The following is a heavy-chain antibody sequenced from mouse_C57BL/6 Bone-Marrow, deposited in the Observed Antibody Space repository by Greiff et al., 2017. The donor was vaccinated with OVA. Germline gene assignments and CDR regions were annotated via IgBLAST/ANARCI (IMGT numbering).Heavy chain of an antibody. CDR2: IRSKSNNYAT. V-gene: IGHV10-1*01. Sequence: EVQGVESGGGLVQPKGSLKLSCAASGFSFNTYAMNWVRQAPGKGLEWVARIRSKSNNYATYYADSVKDRFTISRDDSESMLYLQMNNLKTEDTAMYYCVRHVGSSSGLDVWGTGTTVTVSS. D-gene: IGHD1-1*01. CDR1: GFSFNTYA. J-gene: IGHJ1*03. CDR3: VRHVGSSSGLDV.